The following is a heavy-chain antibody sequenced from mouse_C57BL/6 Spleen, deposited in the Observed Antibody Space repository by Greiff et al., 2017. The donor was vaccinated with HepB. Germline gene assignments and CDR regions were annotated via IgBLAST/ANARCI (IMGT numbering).Heavy chain of an antibody. CDR1: GFTFSDYG. D-gene: IGHD2-4*01. J-gene: IGHJ2*01. CDR3: ARSYYDYDERIDY. Sequence: QGVESGGGLVKPGGSLKLSCAASGFTFSDYGMHWVRQAPEKGLEWVAYISSGSSTIYYADTVKGRFTISRDNAKNTLFLQMTSLRSEDTAMYYCARSYYDYDERIDYWGQGTTLTVSS. V-gene: IGHV5-17*01. CDR2: ISSGSSTI.